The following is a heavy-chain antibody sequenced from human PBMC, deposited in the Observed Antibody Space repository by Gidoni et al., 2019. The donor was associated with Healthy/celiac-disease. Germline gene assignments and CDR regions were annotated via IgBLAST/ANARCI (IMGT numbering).Heavy chain of an antibody. CDR1: GFTVSSNY. Sequence: EVQLVESGGGLVQPGGSLRLSCAASGFTVSSNYMSWVRQAPGKGLEWVSVSYSGGSTYYADSVKGRFTISRHNSKNTLYLQMNSLRAEDTAVYYCARGGRLRLGEFPLGAFDIWGQGTMVTVSS. J-gene: IGHJ3*02. CDR2: SYSGGST. CDR3: ARGGRLRLGEFPLGAFDI. V-gene: IGHV3-53*04. D-gene: IGHD3-16*01.